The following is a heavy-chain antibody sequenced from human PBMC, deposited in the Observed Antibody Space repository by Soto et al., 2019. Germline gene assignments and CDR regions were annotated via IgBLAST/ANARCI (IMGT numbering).Heavy chain of an antibody. Sequence: EIQLVESGGDLVKSGGSLRLSCAASGFAFSSYTMNWVRQAPRKGLEWISSISSGGDSTHYADSVKGRFTVTRDSAKNSMFLQIHSLRFEDTDVYYCPRDVALFVRWDSWGQGNLVPVSS. CDR2: ISSGGDST. V-gene: IGHV3-21*06. CDR1: GFAFSSYT. CDR3: PRDVALFVRWDS. J-gene: IGHJ5*02. D-gene: IGHD1-26*01.